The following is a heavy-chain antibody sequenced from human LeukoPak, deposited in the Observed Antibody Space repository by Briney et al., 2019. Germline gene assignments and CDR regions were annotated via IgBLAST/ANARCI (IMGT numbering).Heavy chain of an antibody. D-gene: IGHD6-19*01. CDR3: ARDSRAVAHFDY. J-gene: IGHJ4*02. CDR1: GFTLSHYW. V-gene: IGHV3-30*03. Sequence: GGSLRLSCAVSGFTLSHYWMGWVRQAPGKGLEWVAVISYDGSLQYYADPVKGRFTTSRDISSNTLFLQMNSLKTEDTAVYYCARDSRAVAHFDYWGQGTLVTVSS. CDR2: ISYDGSLQ.